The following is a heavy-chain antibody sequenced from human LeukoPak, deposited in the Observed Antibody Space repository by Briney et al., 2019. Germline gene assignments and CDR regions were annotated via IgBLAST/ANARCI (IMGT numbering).Heavy chain of an antibody. Sequence: ASVKVSCKASGYTFTGYYMHWVRQAPGQGLEWMGWINPNSGGTNYARKFQGRVTMTRDTSISTAYMELSRLRSDDTAVYYCARDFRQTWDFAYYFDYWGQGTLVTVSS. CDR3: ARDFRQTWDFAYYFDY. CDR1: GYTFTGYY. CDR2: INPNSGGT. D-gene: IGHD1-26*01. J-gene: IGHJ4*02. V-gene: IGHV1-2*02.